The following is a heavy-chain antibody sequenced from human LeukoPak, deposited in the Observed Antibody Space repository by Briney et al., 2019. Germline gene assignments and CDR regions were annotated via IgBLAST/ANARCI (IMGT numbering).Heavy chain of an antibody. J-gene: IGHJ4*02. CDR3: ARHGYGGTYYDY. V-gene: IGHV4-39*01. CDR2: IYHSGST. CDR1: GGPISSSGYY. D-gene: IGHD1-26*01. Sequence: SETLSLTCTVSGGPISSSGYYWGWIRQPPGKGLEWIGSIYHSGSTYYNPSLKSRVTISVLTSKNQFSLKLSSVTAADAAVYYCARHGYGGTYYDYWGQGTLVTVSS.